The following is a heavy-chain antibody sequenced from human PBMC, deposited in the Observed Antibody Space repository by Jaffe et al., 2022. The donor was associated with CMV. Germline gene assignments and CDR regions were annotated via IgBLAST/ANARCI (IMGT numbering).Heavy chain of an antibody. V-gene: IGHV1-3*01. D-gene: IGHD1-26*01. Sequence: QVQLVQSGAEVKKPGASVKVSCKASGYTFTSYAMHWVRQAPGQRLEWMGWINAGNGNTKYSQKFQGRVTITRDTSASTAYMELSSLRSEDTAVYYCAREVTGGSYYEGGYYYYYYMDVWGKGTTVTVSS. J-gene: IGHJ6*03. CDR3: AREVTGGSYYEGGYYYYYYMDV. CDR1: GYTFTSYA. CDR2: INAGNGNT.